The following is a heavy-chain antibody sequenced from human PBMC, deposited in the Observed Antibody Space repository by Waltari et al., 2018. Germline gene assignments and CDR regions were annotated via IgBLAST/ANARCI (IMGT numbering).Heavy chain of an antibody. D-gene: IGHD5-12*01. J-gene: IGHJ4*02. V-gene: IGHV3-74*01. CDR2: INSAGNTT. CDR1: GFTFSSYG. Sequence: EVQLVESGGGLVQPGGSLRLSCAASGFTFSSYGMFWVRQAPGRGLVCVSHINSAGNTTTYADSVKGRFTISRDNAKNTLYLQMVSLRAEDTAVYYCARDPERGDGYVLDFWGQGTLVTVSS. CDR3: ARDPERGDGYVLDF.